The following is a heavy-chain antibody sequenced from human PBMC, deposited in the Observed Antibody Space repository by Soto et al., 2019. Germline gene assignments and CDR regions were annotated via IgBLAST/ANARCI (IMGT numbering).Heavy chain of an antibody. Sequence: SETLSLTCTVSGGSISSYYWSWIRQPPGKGLEWIGYIYYSGSTNYNPSLKSRVTISVDTSKNQFSLKLSSVTAADTAVYYCARARRYDFWSGYSSAPDAFDIWGQGTMVTVSS. V-gene: IGHV4-59*01. CDR2: IYYSGST. J-gene: IGHJ3*02. CDR3: ARARRYDFWSGYSSAPDAFDI. CDR1: GGSISSYY. D-gene: IGHD3-3*01.